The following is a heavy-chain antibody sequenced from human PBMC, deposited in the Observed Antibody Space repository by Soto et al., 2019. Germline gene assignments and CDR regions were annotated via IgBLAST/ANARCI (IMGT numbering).Heavy chain of an antibody. J-gene: IGHJ6*01. CDR1: GCSFSSFA. Sequence: PVQVACKASGCSFSSFAFSWVRHAPRQGLEWMGGVIPMFGSANYAQEFLGRVTFTADDSTSTAYMEISGLTFEDTAFYYCAVSLYGGALNYHHRMEGWGPGTSV. V-gene: IGHV1-69*13. CDR3: AVSLYGGALNYHHRMEG. CDR2: VIPMFGSA. D-gene: IGHD4-17*01.